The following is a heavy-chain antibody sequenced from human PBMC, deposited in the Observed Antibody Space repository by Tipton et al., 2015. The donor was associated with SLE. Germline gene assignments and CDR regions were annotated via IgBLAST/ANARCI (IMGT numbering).Heavy chain of an antibody. CDR1: GFTFSSYG. CDR2: IRYDGSNK. CDR3: AKDRGPWFGESTW. Sequence: SLRLSCAASGFTFSSYGMHWVRQAPGKGLEWVAFIRYDGSNKYYADSVKGRFTISRDNSKNTLYLQMNSLRAEDTAVYYCAKDRGPWFGESTWWGQGTLVTVSS. J-gene: IGHJ4*02. D-gene: IGHD3-10*01. V-gene: IGHV3-30*02.